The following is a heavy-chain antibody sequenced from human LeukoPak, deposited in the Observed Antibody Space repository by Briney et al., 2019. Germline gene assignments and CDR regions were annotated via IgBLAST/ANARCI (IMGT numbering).Heavy chain of an antibody. CDR1: GGTFSSYV. J-gene: IGHJ6*03. D-gene: IGHD6-19*01. CDR2: IIPILGTA. V-gene: IGHV1-69*01. Sequence: SVKVSCKASGGTFSSYVISWVRQVPGQGLEWMGGIIPILGTANCAQKFQGRVTITADESTSTAYMELSSLRSEDTAVYYCARDGALAGFLYYYYMDVWGNGTTVTISS. CDR3: ARDGALAGFLYYYYMDV.